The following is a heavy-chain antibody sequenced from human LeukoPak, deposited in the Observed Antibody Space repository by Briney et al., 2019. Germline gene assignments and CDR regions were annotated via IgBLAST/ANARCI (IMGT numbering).Heavy chain of an antibody. J-gene: IGHJ4*02. V-gene: IGHV4-39*02. CDR3: ARECQGVTTMGFDY. CDR1: GASISSSSYY. Sequence: PSETLSLTCTVSGASISSSSYYWGYFRQPPGKGLEWIGSVYYNGNTYYNPSLKSRATISADTSKNQFSLKPTSVTAADTAVYYCARECQGVTTMGFDYWGQGTLVTVSS. CDR2: VYYNGNT. D-gene: IGHD4-23*01.